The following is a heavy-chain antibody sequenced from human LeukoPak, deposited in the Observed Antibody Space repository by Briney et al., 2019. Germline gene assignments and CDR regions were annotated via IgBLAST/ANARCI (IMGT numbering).Heavy chain of an antibody. CDR3: AKRNYYMDV. CDR1: GFTFSSYA. CDR2: ISGSGGST. V-gene: IGHV3-23*01. Sequence: PGGSLRLSCVPSGFTFSSYAMSWVRQAPGKGLEWVSAISGSGGSTYYADSVKGRFIISRDNSKNTLYLQMNSLRAEDTAVYYCAKRNYYMDVWGKGTTVTVSS. J-gene: IGHJ6*03.